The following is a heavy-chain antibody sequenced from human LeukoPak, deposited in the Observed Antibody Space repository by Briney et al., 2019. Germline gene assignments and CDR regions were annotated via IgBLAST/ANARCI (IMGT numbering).Heavy chain of an antibody. CDR3: ARESPRQLVPLDV. V-gene: IGHV4-31*01. D-gene: IGHD6-6*01. J-gene: IGHJ6*02. CDR2: IYYSGST. CDR1: GGSISSGGYY. Sequence: TLSLTCTVSGGSISSGGYYWSWIRQHPGKGLEWIGYIYYSGSTYYNPSLKSLVTISVDTSKDQFSLKLSSVTAADTAVYYCARESPRQLVPLDVWGQGTTVTVSS.